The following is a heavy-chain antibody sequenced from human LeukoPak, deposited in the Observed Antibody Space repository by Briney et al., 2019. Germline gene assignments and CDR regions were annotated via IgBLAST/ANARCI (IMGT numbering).Heavy chain of an antibody. J-gene: IGHJ4*02. CDR2: INPSSDDT. D-gene: IGHD1-26*01. CDR3: ARVPRPKYAGGQWDGDY. V-gene: IGHV1-2*02. CDR1: GYPFTVHY. Sequence: ASVKVSCKTSGYPFTVHYMHWVRQAPGQGLEWMGWINPSSDDTNYAQKFQGRVTMTRDTSISTAYMDLSRLRSDDTAVYYCARVPRPKYAGGQWDGDYWGQGTLVTVSS.